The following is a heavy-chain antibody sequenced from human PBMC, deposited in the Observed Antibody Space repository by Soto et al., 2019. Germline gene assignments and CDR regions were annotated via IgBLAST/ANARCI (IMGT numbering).Heavy chain of an antibody. J-gene: IGHJ4*02. Sequence: SETLSLTCTVSGDSMRTSSYYWGWIRQPPGKGLEWIGRVYYSGDTYYNPYLESRVTISVDTSNNQFSLELSYVTAADTAVYYCARLGYYIGSGRYCPSGYCGQGVLVTVSS. CDR3: ARLGYYIGSGRYCPSGY. D-gene: IGHD3-10*01. CDR1: GDSMRTSSYY. CDR2: VYYSGDT. V-gene: IGHV4-39*01.